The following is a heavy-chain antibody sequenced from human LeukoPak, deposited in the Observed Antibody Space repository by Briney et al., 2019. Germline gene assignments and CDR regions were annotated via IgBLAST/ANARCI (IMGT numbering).Heavy chain of an antibody. CDR2: IKPDGSEK. J-gene: IGHJ4*02. V-gene: IGHV3-7*01. D-gene: IGHD1-26*01. CDR1: GFTFSSSW. Sequence: PGGSLRLSCVASGFTFSSSWMTWVRQAPGKGLEWVANIKPDGSEKYYVDSVKGRFTISRDNAKNSLYLQMNSLRAEDTALYYCARDTVGVTDYWGQGTLVIVSS. CDR3: ARDTVGVTDY.